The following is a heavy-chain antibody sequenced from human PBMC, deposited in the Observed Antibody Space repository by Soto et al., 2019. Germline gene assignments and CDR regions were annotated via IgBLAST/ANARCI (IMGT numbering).Heavy chain of an antibody. CDR2: IKSDSSGT. V-gene: IGHV3-48*02. CDR1: GFTFSRYN. J-gene: IGHJ4*02. CDR3: PRDSNWSSDY. Sequence: EVQLVESGGGLVQPGGSLRLSCADSGFTFSRYNMNWVRQAPGKGLEWISCIKSDSSGTWYADSVKGRFTMSRDNAKNSLYLHMNSLRDEDMVVYFCPRDSNWSSDYWGQGTLVAVSS. D-gene: IGHD1-1*01.